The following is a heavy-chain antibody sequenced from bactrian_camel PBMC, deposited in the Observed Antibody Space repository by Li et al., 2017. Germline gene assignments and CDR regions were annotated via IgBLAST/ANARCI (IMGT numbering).Heavy chain of an antibody. Sequence: HVQLVESGGGSVQAGGSLSLSCAFAGYPGATYCFGWVRQAPGKEREGVAKIGRDGTTTYSDSAKGRFSISRDNAKNTLYLQLNSLKTEDSAIFYCVKGTGLVPTAEGTQVTVS. CDR1: GYPGATYC. V-gene: IGHV3S55*01. CDR2: IGRDGTT. D-gene: IGHD5*01. J-gene: IGHJ4*01.